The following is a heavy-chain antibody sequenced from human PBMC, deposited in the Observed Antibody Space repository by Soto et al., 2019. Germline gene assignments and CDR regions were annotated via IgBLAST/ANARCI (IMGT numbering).Heavy chain of an antibody. Sequence: QVQLVQSGAEVKKPGSSVTVSFKASGATCSSYTLSWVRQAPGQGLEWMGGIIPIFGTANYAQKFQGRVTITADESTSTAYMELSSLRSEDTAVYYCARGNHRWLQLWYFDLWGRGTLVTVSS. D-gene: IGHD5-12*01. CDR1: GATCSSYT. CDR3: ARGNHRWLQLWYFDL. V-gene: IGHV1-69*12. J-gene: IGHJ2*01. CDR2: IIPIFGTA.